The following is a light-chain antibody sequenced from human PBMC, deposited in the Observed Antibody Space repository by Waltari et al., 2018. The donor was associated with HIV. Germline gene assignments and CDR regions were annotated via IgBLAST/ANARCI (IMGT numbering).Light chain of an antibody. CDR3: SSYTSSSSVL. V-gene: IGLV2-14*01. CDR2: EVT. CDR1: SSDVGGYNY. J-gene: IGLJ2*01. Sequence: QSALTQPASVSGSPGQSITISCTGTSSDVGGYNYVSWYQLHPGKAPKLMIFEVTKRPSGFSNRFSGSQSCNSASLTISGLQAEDDAYYYCSSYTSSSSVLFGGGTKLTVL.